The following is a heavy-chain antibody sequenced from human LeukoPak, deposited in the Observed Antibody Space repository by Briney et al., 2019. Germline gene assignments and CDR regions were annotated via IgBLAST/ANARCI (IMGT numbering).Heavy chain of an antibody. V-gene: IGHV3-66*01. CDR2: LFASGYS. CDR3: AKDPNGDYVGAFDS. D-gene: IGHD4-17*01. J-gene: IGHJ3*02. CDR1: GFSVSVNY. Sequence: GGSLRLSCAASGFSVSVNYMSWVRQAPGKGLEWVSTLFASGYSTYADSVKGRFTISRDNSENTLYLQMNSLRVEDTAVYYCAKDPNGDYVGAFDSWGQGTMVTVS.